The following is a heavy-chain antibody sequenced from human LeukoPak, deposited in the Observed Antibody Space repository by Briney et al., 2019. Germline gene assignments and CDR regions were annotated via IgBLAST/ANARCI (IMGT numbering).Heavy chain of an antibody. D-gene: IGHD4-17*01. V-gene: IGHV3-48*01. CDR1: GFTFSSYT. CDR3: ARDQNYGDTYYFDY. CDR2: ISSSGSTI. Sequence: GGSLRLSCAASGFTFSSYTMNWVRQAPGKGLEWLSYISSSGSTIYYADSVKGRFTISRDNAKNSLYLQMNSLRAEDTAVYYCARDQNYGDTYYFDYWGQGTLVIVSS. J-gene: IGHJ4*02.